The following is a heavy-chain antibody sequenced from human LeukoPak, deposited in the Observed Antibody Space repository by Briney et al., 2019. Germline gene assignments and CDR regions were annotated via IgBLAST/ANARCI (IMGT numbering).Heavy chain of an antibody. CDR3: ARDYDSSGHELNDY. Sequence: GGSLRLSCAASGFTFSSYAMHWVRQAPGKGLEWVSSISSSSSYIYYADSVKGRFTISRDNAKNSLYLQMNSLRAEDTAVYYCARDYDSSGHELNDYWGQGTLVTVSS. CDR1: GFTFSSYA. V-gene: IGHV3-21*01. J-gene: IGHJ4*02. CDR2: ISSSSSYI. D-gene: IGHD3-22*01.